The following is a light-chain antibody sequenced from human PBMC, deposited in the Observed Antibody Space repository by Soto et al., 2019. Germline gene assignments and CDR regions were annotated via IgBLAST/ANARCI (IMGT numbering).Light chain of an antibody. Sequence: EIVLTQSPGTLSLSPGERATLSCRTSQIVSTNYLAWYQQKPGQAPRLLIYGASNRATGIPDRFSGSGSGTDLTLTINRLEPEDFAVYYCQQYGSSETFGQGTKLEIK. CDR1: QIVSTNY. CDR3: QQYGSSET. V-gene: IGKV3-20*01. J-gene: IGKJ2*01. CDR2: GAS.